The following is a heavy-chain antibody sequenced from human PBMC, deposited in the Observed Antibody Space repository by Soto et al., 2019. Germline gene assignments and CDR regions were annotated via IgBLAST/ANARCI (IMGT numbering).Heavy chain of an antibody. CDR1: GFTFSSYA. CDR3: AKVHSSGWYACDY. V-gene: IGHV3-23*01. D-gene: IGHD6-19*01. Sequence: EVQLLESGGGLVQPGGSLRLSCAASGFTFSSYAMSWVRQAPGKGLEWVSAISGSGGSTYYADSVKGRFTISRDNSKNTLYLQMNSLRAEDTAVFYCAKVHSSGWYACDYWGQGTLVTVSS. CDR2: ISGSGGST. J-gene: IGHJ4*02.